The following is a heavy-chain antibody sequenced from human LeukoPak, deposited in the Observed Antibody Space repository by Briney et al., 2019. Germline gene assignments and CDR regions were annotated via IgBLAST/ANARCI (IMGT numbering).Heavy chain of an antibody. CDR3: AKGKLEDWNDPGAFDI. CDR2: ISWDGGST. D-gene: IGHD1-1*01. CDR1: GFTFDDYA. V-gene: IGHV3-43D*03. Sequence: GGSLRLSCAASGFTFDDYAMHWVRQAPGKGLEWVSLISWDGGSTYYADSVKGRFTISRDNSKNTLYLQMNSLRAEDTAVYYCAKGKLEDWNDPGAFDIWGQGTMVTVSS. J-gene: IGHJ3*02.